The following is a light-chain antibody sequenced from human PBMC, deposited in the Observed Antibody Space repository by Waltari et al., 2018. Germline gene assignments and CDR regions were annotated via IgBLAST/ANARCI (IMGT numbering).Light chain of an antibody. V-gene: IGKV2-28*01. CDR3: MQALQTPWT. CDR1: QSLLDTNGYNL. J-gene: IGKJ1*01. Sequence: DIVVTQSPLSLPVTPGEPASISCRSSQSLLDTNGYNLLDWYLQKPGQSPQLLIYFGSNRASGVPDRFSGSGSGRDFTLKISRVEAEDVGVYYCMQALQTPWTLGQGTKVEIK. CDR2: FGS.